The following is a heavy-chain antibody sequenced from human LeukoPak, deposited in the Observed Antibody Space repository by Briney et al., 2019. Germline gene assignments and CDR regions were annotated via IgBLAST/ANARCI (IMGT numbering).Heavy chain of an antibody. Sequence: ASVKVSCKASGYTFTSYDINWVRQATGQGLEWMGWMNPNSGNTDYAQKFQGRVTMTRNTSISTAYMELISLRSEDTAVYYCARGSRRDGYNTLVDSWGQGTLVTVSS. V-gene: IGHV1-8*01. D-gene: IGHD5-24*01. CDR1: GYTFTSYD. CDR2: MNPNSGNT. CDR3: ARGSRRDGYNTLVDS. J-gene: IGHJ4*02.